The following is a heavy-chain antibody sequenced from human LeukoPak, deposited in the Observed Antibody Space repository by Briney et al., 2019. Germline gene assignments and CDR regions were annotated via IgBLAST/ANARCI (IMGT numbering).Heavy chain of an antibody. D-gene: IGHD5-12*01. Sequence: SETLSLTCAVPDGAFSDYYWSWIRQPPGKGLEWIGEIHRSGSAKYNPSLKSRVTISVDTSKNQFSLKLSSVTAADTAVYYCARVTASGRAGYHYTYYYYGMEVWGKGTTVTVSS. CDR1: DGAFSDYY. J-gene: IGHJ6*04. CDR2: IHRSGSA. CDR3: ARVTASGRAGYHYTYYYYGMEV. V-gene: IGHV4-34*01.